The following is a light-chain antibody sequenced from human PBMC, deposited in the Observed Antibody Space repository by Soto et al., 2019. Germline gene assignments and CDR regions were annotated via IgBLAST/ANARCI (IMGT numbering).Light chain of an antibody. CDR3: QQYHTWVT. CDR1: QNVDKW. V-gene: IGKV1-5*01. J-gene: IGKJ1*01. Sequence: DIQMTQSPSTLSASVGDRVTITCRASQNVDKWLAWYQQKPGKAPKLLIYDASTLVSGVPSRFSGGRSGTEFTLTVSSLQPDDFASYYCQQYHTWVTFGQGTTVDFK. CDR2: DAS.